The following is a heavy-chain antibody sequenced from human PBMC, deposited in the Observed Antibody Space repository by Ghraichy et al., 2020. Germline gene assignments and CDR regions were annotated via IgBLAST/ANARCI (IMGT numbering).Heavy chain of an antibody. V-gene: IGHV3-21*01. CDR2: ISSSSSYI. CDR3: ARVIRRGDSDHYYYGMDV. CDR1: GFTFSSYS. D-gene: IGHD1-26*01. J-gene: IGHJ6*02. Sequence: GESLNISCAASGFTFSSYSMNWVRQAPGKGLEWVSSISSSSSYIYYADSVKGRFTISRDNAKNSLYLQMNSLRAEDTAVYYCARVIRRGDSDHYYYGMDVWAQATTVTVS.